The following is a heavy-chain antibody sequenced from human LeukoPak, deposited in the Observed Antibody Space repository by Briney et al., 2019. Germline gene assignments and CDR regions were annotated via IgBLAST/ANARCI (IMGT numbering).Heavy chain of an antibody. CDR3: ARDGRIAEADYSYGMDV. J-gene: IGHJ6*02. Sequence: SETLSLTCAVYGGSFSGYYWSWIRQPPGKGLEWIGEINHSGSTNYNPSLKSRVTISVDTSKNQFSLKLSSVTAADTAVYYCARDGRIAEADYSYGMDVWGQGTTVTVSS. D-gene: IGHD6-19*01. CDR2: INHSGST. CDR1: GGSFSGYY. V-gene: IGHV4-34*01.